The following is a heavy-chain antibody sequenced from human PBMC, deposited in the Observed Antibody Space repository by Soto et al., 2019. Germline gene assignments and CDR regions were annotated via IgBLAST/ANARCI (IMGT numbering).Heavy chain of an antibody. Sequence: ASVKVSCKASGYTFTGYYMHWVRQAPGQGLEWMGWINPNSGGTNYAQKFQGRVTMTRDTSISTAYMELSRLRSDDTAVYYCARRLVVRGVIITYYYFDYWGQGTLVTVSS. D-gene: IGHD3-10*01. CDR2: INPNSGGT. CDR1: GYTFTGYY. CDR3: ARRLVVRGVIITYYYFDY. J-gene: IGHJ4*02. V-gene: IGHV1-2*02.